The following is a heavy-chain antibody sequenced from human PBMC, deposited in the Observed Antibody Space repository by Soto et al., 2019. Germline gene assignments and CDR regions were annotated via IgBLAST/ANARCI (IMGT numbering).Heavy chain of an antibody. Sequence: GASVKVSCKASGYTFTSYYMHWVRQAPGQGLEWMGIINPSGGSTSYAQKFQGRVTMTRDTSTSTVYMELSSLRSEDTAVYYCAREIGGLDIVVVVAAMKTGWFDPWGQGTLVTVSS. D-gene: IGHD2-15*01. CDR2: INPSGGST. CDR3: AREIGGLDIVVVVAAMKTGWFDP. V-gene: IGHV1-46*01. CDR1: GYTFTSYY. J-gene: IGHJ5*02.